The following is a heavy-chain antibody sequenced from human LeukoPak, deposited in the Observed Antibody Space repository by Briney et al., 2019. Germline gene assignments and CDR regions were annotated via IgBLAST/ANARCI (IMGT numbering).Heavy chain of an antibody. CDR2: INSDGSST. CDR3: ARAVYYSNYLGY. CDR1: GFTVSCNY. D-gene: IGHD3-10*01. Sequence: GGSLRLSCAASGFTVSCNYLTWVRQAPGKGLVWVSRINSDGSSTNYADSVKGRFTISRDNAKNTLYLQMNSLRAEDTAMYYCARAVYYSNYLGYWGQGTLVTVSS. J-gene: IGHJ4*01. V-gene: IGHV3-74*01.